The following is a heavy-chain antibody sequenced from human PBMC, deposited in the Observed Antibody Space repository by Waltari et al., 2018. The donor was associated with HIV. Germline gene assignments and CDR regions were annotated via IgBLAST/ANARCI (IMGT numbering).Heavy chain of an antibody. CDR3: ARTMDHVDTVMERYWYFDL. CDR1: GGTFSSYA. J-gene: IGHJ2*01. CDR2: ITPIFGTT. V-gene: IGHV1-69*01. D-gene: IGHD5-18*01. Sequence: QVQLVQSGAEVKKPGSSVTVSCKASGGTFSSYAISWVRQAPGQGLEGMGGITPIFGTTNDAQKFQGRVTITADESTSTAYMGLSSLRSEDTAVYYCARTMDHVDTVMERYWYFDLWGRGTLVTVSS.